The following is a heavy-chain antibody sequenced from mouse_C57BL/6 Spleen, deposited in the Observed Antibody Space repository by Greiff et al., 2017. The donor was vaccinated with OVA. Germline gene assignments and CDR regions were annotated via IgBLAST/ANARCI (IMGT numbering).Heavy chain of an antibody. V-gene: IGHV1-52*01. CDR2: IDPSDSET. CDR3: ARRGPVTGTEDY. D-gene: IGHD4-1*01. Sequence: VQLQQPGAELVRPGSSVKLSCKASGYTFTRSWMHWVKQRPIQGLEWIGNIDPSDSETHYNQKFKDKATLTVDNSSSTAYMQLSSLTSEDSAVYYCARRGPVTGTEDYWGQGTTLTVSS. J-gene: IGHJ2*01. CDR1: GYTFTRSW.